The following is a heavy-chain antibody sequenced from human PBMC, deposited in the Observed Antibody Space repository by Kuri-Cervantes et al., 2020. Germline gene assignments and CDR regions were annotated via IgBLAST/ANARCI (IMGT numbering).Heavy chain of an antibody. CDR1: GYTFTSYG. CDR2: IIPIFGTA. V-gene: IGHV1-69*13. Sequence: SVKVSCKASGYTFTSYGISWVRQAPGQGLEWMGGIIPIFGTANYAQKFQGRVTITADESTSTAYMELSSLRSEDTAVYYCARETITGDVYNYYGMDVWGQGTTVTVSS. CDR3: ARETITGDVYNYYGMDV. J-gene: IGHJ6*02. D-gene: IGHD7-27*01.